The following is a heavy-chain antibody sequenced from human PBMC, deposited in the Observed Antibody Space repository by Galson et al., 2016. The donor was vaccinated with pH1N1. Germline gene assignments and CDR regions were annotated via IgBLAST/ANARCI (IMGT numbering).Heavy chain of an antibody. D-gene: IGHD3-16*01. V-gene: IGHV3-7*01. CDR2: INQDGSDK. J-gene: IGHJ6*02. Sequence: SLRLSCAASGFTFSTYWMNWVRQAPGKGLEWVANINQDGSDKYYVDSVKGRFTISRDNAKNSLYLQMNSLRDEDTALYYCARAAFGQQSLWGQGTTVTVSS. CDR1: GFTFSTYW. CDR3: ARAAFGQQSL.